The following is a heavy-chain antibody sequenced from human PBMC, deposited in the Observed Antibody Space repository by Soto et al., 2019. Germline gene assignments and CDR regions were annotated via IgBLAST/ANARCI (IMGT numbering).Heavy chain of an antibody. Sequence: SETLSLTCTVSGGSISSYYWSWIRQPPGKGLEWIGYIYYSGSTNYNPSLKSRVTISVDTSKNQFSLKLSSVTAADTAVYYCTGGDSGYGQTWFDPWGQGTLVTVSS. D-gene: IGHD5-12*01. CDR2: IYYSGST. V-gene: IGHV4-59*08. J-gene: IGHJ5*02. CDR1: GGSISSYY. CDR3: TGGDSGYGQTWFDP.